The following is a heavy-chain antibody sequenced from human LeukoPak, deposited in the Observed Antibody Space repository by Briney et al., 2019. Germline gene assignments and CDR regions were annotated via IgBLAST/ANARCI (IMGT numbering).Heavy chain of an antibody. J-gene: IGHJ4*02. Sequence: GGSLRLSCAASGFTFSSYAMSWVRQAPGKGLEWVSAICGNGSSTYYADSVKGRFTISRDNSKNTLYLQMNSLRAEDAAVYYCAKGFGFEELYLTLWGQGTLVTVSS. CDR3: AKGFGFEELYLTL. CDR2: ICGNGSST. V-gene: IGHV3-23*01. D-gene: IGHD3-10*01. CDR1: GFTFSSYA.